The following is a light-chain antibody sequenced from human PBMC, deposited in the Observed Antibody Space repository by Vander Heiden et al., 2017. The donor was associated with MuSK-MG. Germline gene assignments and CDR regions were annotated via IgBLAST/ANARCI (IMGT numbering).Light chain of an antibody. CDR1: SSDVGGYNY. CDR2: EVT. CDR3: SSYAGSSTVV. J-gene: IGLJ2*01. Sequence: QSALTQPPSASGSPGPSVTISCTGTSSDVGGYNYVSWYQQHPGKAPKLLIQEVTKRPAGVPARFSGSKSGNTASLTVSGRKAEDEADYHCSSYAGSSTVVFGGGTKLTVL. V-gene: IGLV2-8*01.